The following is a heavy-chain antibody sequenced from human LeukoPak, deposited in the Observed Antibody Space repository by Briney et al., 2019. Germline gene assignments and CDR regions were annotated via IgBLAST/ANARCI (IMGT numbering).Heavy chain of an antibody. CDR1: GFTFSSYG. CDR3: ARVHGSGEDPFDY. J-gene: IGHJ4*02. Sequence: PGGSLRLSCAASGFTFSSYGMHWVRQAPGKGLEWVAVIWYDGSNKYYADSVKGRFTISRDNAKNSLYLQMNSLRAEDTAVYYCARVHGSGEDPFDYWGQGILVTVSS. CDR2: IWYDGSNK. V-gene: IGHV3-33*01. D-gene: IGHD1-26*01.